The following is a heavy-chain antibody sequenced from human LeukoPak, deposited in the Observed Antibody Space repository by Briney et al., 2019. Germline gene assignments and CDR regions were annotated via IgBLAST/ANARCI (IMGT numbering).Heavy chain of an antibody. D-gene: IGHD5-12*01. CDR2: MNPNSGNT. Sequence: GASVKVSCKASGYTFTSYDINWVRQATGQGLEWMGWMNPNSGNTGYAQKFQGRVTITADESTSTAYMELSSLRSEDTAVYYCARDLNGGYDLDYWGQGTLVTVSS. V-gene: IGHV1-8*01. CDR1: GYTFTSYD. J-gene: IGHJ4*02. CDR3: ARDLNGGYDLDY.